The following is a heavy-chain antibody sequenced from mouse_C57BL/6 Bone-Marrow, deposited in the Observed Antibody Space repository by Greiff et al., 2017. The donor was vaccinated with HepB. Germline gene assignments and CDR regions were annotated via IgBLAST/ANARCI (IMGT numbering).Heavy chain of an antibody. V-gene: IGHV1-82*01. Sequence: VKLMESGPELVKPGASVKISCKASGYSFSSSWMNWVKQRPGKGLEWIGRIYPGDGDTNYNGKFKGKATLTADKSSSTAYMQLSSLTSEDSAVYFCAKNWALAYWGQGTLVTVSA. CDR1: GYSFSSSW. CDR2: IYPGDGDT. D-gene: IGHD4-1*01. CDR3: AKNWALAY. J-gene: IGHJ3*01.